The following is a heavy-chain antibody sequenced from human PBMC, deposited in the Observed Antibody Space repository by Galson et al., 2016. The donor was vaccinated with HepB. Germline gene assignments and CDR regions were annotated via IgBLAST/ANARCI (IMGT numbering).Heavy chain of an antibody. V-gene: IGHV3-33*01. D-gene: IGHD6-6*01. Sequence: SLRLSCAASGITFSNYGMHWVRQAPGKGLEWVAVIGHDGRNKYYADSVKGLFTICRDNSKNTLYVQMNSLRVEDTAVYYCARDRPPFIAALDYGMDVWRQGTTVTVSS. CDR3: ARDRPPFIAALDYGMDV. J-gene: IGHJ6*02. CDR2: IGHDGRNK. CDR1: GITFSNYG.